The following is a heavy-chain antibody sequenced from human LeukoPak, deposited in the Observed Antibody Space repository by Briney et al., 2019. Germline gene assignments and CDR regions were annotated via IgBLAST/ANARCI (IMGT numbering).Heavy chain of an antibody. Sequence: GKSLRLSCAASEFTFSSSAMHWVRQSPGKGLEWVAVISHDGSYEYYTDSVKGRFTISRDNSKNTLYLQMNSLRIGDTAIYYCARDRSSGWPTYYFDYWGQGTLVTVSS. V-gene: IGHV3-30*04. J-gene: IGHJ4*02. CDR3: ARDRSSGWPTYYFDY. CDR2: ISHDGSYE. D-gene: IGHD6-19*01. CDR1: EFTFSSSA.